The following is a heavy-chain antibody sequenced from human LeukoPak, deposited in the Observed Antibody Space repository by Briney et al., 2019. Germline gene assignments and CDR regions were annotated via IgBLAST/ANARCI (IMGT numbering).Heavy chain of an antibody. CDR3: ARELIMTTVTINYYYYMDV. J-gene: IGHJ6*03. D-gene: IGHD4-17*01. CDR1: GFTFSSYW. Sequence: GGSLRLSCAASGFTFSSYWMSWVRQAPGTGLEWVANIKQDGSEKYYVDSVKGRFTISRDNAKNSLYLQMNGLRAEDTAVYYCARELIMTTVTINYYYYMDVWGKGTTVTVSS. CDR2: IKQDGSEK. V-gene: IGHV3-7*01.